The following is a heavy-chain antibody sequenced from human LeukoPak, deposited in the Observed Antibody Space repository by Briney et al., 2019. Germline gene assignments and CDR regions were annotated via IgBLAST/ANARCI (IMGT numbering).Heavy chain of an antibody. D-gene: IGHD6-13*01. CDR2: IYADGST. Sequence: SETLSLTCSVSGGSISGYKWSRIRQPAGKGLEWIGRIYADGSTNYNASLMSRVTMSVDTSKNQFSLNLNSVTAADTAVYYCARVEGSSSWSFSYYYYYMDVWGKGATVTVSS. CDR3: ARVEGSSSWSFSYYYYYMDV. CDR1: GGSISGYK. J-gene: IGHJ6*03. V-gene: IGHV4-4*07.